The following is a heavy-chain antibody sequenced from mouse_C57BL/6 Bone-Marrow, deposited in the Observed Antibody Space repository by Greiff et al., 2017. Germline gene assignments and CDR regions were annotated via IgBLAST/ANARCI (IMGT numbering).Heavy chain of an antibody. CDR3: AREGDYYNYYAMDY. D-gene: IGHD1-1*01. J-gene: IGHJ4*01. CDR2: IYPRDGST. CDR1: GYTFTDHT. V-gene: IGHV1-78*01. Sequence: VQLQESDAELVKPGASVKISCKVSGYTFTDHTIHWMKQRPEQGLEWIGYIYPRDGSTKYNEKFKGKAKLAADKSSSTAYMQLNSLTSEDSAVYFCAREGDYYNYYAMDYWGQGTSVTVSS.